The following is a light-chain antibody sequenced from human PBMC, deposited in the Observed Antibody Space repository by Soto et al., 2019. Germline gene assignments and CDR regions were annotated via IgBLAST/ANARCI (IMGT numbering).Light chain of an antibody. CDR3: DKYNSWPRGT. CDR2: GAS. V-gene: IGKV3-15*01. Sequence: EILMTQSPCTLSVSPGEGATISCTASQSVNLNFAWYQQKPGQPPRLLLYGASTRDTGIPVRFRGSGSGTGFTLTISSLPSDGSEVDYCDKYNSWPRGTFGHGTKVEIK. CDR1: QSVNLN. J-gene: IGKJ3*01.